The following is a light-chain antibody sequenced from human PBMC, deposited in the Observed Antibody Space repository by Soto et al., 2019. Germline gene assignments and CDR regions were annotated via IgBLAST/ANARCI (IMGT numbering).Light chain of an antibody. J-gene: IGLJ1*01. Sequence: QSALTQPASVSGSPGQSITISCTGTSSDVGGYNYVSWYQQHPGKAPNFMIYDVSNRPSGVSNRCSGSKSGNTASLTISGLQAEDEADYYCCSDTTSNTRQIVFGTGTKVTVL. CDR3: CSDTTSNTRQIV. CDR1: SSDVGGYNY. V-gene: IGLV2-14*01. CDR2: DVS.